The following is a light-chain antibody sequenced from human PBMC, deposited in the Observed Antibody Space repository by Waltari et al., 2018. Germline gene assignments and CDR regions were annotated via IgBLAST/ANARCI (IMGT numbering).Light chain of an antibody. Sequence: VLTQSPGNLSLSPGERVTLSCRASQSLSKRYLAWYQQKTGQAPRLLIYGASSRAAGIPDRFSGSGSGTDFTLTISRLEPEDFAMYYCQQYGSSVMYTFGQGTKLEIK. CDR2: GAS. CDR1: QSLSKRY. V-gene: IGKV3-20*01. CDR3: QQYGSSVMYT. J-gene: IGKJ2*01.